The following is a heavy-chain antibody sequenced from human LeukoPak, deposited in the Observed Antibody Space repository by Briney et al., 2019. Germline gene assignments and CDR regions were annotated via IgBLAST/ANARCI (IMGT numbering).Heavy chain of an antibody. CDR2: ISNGGTYI. J-gene: IGHJ5*02. CDR3: ARTRDNSGCFDL. CDR1: GFNFSGYS. Sequence: GGSLRLPCSASGFNFSGYSMNWVRQAPGKGLEWVSSISNGGTYIFYGDSVKGRFTVSRDDADNSLYLQVNSLRAEDTAVYYCARTRDNSGCFDLWGQGTLVTVSS. V-gene: IGHV3-21*01. D-gene: IGHD6-19*01.